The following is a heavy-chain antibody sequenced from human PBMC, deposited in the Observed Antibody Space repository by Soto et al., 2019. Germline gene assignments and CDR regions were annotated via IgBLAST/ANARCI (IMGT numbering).Heavy chain of an antibody. CDR3: AQGEYSSGWAKRGVFDY. CDR2: IYWNDDK. Sequence: QITVKGSGPTLVKPTQTLTLTCSLSGISLSTSGVGLGWIRQTPGKALEWLALIYWNDDKHYSPSLKSRLTITKDTSKNQAVLTMTNMDPVDTATYYCAQGEYSSGWAKRGVFDYWGQGTLVTVSS. D-gene: IGHD6-19*01. V-gene: IGHV2-5*01. CDR1: GISLSTSGVG. J-gene: IGHJ4*02.